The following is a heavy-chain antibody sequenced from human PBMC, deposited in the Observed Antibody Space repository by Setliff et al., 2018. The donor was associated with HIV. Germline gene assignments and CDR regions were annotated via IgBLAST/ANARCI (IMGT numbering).Heavy chain of an antibody. D-gene: IGHD6-13*01. J-gene: IGHJ4*02. CDR2: IIPLFGSP. CDR3: ARADSSNWYHVDY. CDR1: GDTFRTDA. Sequence: SVKVSCKTSGDTFRTDAISWVRQAPGQGLEWMGGIIPLFGSPDYAQKFQDKVTITADESTSTVYMDLRGLKSEDTAVYYCARADSSNWYHVDYWGQGTLVTVSS. V-gene: IGHV1-69*13.